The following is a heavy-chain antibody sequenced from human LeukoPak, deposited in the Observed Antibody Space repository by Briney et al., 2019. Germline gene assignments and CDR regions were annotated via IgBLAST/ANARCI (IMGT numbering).Heavy chain of an antibody. CDR2: IYYSGST. J-gene: IGHJ4*02. D-gene: IGHD6-19*01. CDR1: GGSIRSYY. V-gene: IGHV4-59*01. CDR3: ARVLPYSSGWGVDY. Sequence: KPSETLPLTCTVSGGSIRSYYWSWIRQPPGKGLEWIGYIYYSGSTNYNPSLKSRVTISVDTSKNQFSLNLSSVTAADPAVYYCARVLPYSSGWGVDYWGQGTLVTVSS.